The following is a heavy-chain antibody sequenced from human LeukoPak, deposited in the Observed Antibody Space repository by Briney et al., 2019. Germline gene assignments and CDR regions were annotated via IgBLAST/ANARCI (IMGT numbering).Heavy chain of an antibody. D-gene: IGHD3-22*01. CDR3: ARGEYYYDSSGYPDHFDY. V-gene: IGHV3-21*01. CDR1: RFTFSSYS. Sequence: PGGSLRLSCAASRFTFSSYSMNWVRQAPGKGLEWVSSISSSSSYIYYADSVKGRFTISRDNAKNSLYLQMNSLRAEDTAVYYCARGEYYYDSSGYPDHFDYWGQGTLVTVSS. CDR2: ISSSSSYI. J-gene: IGHJ4*02.